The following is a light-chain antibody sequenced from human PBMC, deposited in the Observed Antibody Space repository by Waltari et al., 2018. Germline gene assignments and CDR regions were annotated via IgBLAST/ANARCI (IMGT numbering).Light chain of an antibody. Sequence: DIQMTQSPSSLSASVGDRVPITCRASQSSSSYLNWFQQKPGKAPKLLIYASSSLQSGVPSRFSGSGSETDFTLTISSLQPEDFATYYCQQSYSTPPFTFGPGTKVDIK. CDR2: ASS. V-gene: IGKV1-39*01. CDR3: QQSYSTPPFT. CDR1: QSSSSY. J-gene: IGKJ3*01.